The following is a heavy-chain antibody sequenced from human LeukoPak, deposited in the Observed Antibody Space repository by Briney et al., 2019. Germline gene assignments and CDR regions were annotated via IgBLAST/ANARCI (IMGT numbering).Heavy chain of an antibody. J-gene: IGHJ3*02. CDR2: ISYDGSNK. D-gene: IGHD5-18*01. CDR1: GFTFSSYA. CDR3: ARETSGGYSYGFSGAFDI. Sequence: GGSLRLSCAASGFTFSSYAMHWVRQAPGKGLEWVAVISYDGSNKYYADSVKGRFTISRDNSKNTLYLQMNSLRAEDTAVYYCARETSGGYSYGFSGAFDIWGQGTMVTVSS. V-gene: IGHV3-30-3*01.